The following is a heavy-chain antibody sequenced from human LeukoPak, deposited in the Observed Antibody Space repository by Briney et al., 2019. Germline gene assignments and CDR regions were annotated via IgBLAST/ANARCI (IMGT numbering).Heavy chain of an antibody. CDR1: GYSFTGYY. J-gene: IGHJ5*02. CDR2: INPNTGDS. V-gene: IGHV1-2*02. Sequence: ASVRVSCKASGYSFTGYYIHWVRQAPRQGLQWMGWINPNTGDSSYAQKFQGRVTMTRDASISTAYMELSRLTSDDTAVYYCARVAPQAGLLQKNGWFDPWGQGTLVTVSS. CDR3: ARVAPQAGLLQKNGWFDP. D-gene: IGHD5-24*01.